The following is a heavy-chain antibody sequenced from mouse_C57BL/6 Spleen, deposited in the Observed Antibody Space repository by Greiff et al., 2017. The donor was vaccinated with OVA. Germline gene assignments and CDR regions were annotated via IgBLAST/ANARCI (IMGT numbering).Heavy chain of an antibody. D-gene: IGHD2-4*01. J-gene: IGHJ4*01. V-gene: IGHV1-26*01. CDR1: GYTFTDYY. CDR2: INPNNGGT. Sequence: EVKLQQSGPELVKPGASVKISCKASGYTFTDYYMNWVKQSHGKSLEWIGDINPNNGGTSYNQKFKGKATLTVDKSSSTAYMELRSLTSEDSAVYYCARGDYDGPHAMDYWGQGTSVTVSS. CDR3: ARGDYDGPHAMDY.